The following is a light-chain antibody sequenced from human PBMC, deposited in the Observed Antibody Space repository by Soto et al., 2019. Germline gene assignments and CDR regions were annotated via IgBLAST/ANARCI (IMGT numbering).Light chain of an antibody. CDR1: SGHSSYA. CDR2: LNSDGSH. Sequence: QPVLTQSPSASASLGASVKLTCTLSSGHSSYAIAWHQQQREKGPRYLMKLNSDGSHSKGDGIPDRFSGSSSGAERYLTISSLQSEDEADYYCQTWGTGIHVVFGGGTKVTVL. CDR3: QTWGTGIHVV. J-gene: IGLJ2*01. V-gene: IGLV4-69*01.